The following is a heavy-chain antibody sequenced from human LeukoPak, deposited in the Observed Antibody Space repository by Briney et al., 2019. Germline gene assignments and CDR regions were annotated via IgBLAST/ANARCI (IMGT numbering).Heavy chain of an antibody. Sequence: GGSLRLSCAASGFTFSSYSMNWVRQAPGKGLEWVSSISSSSSYIYYADSVKGRFTISRDNAKNSLYLQMNSLRAEDTAVYYCARDIVVVVGDNWFDPWGQGTLVTVSS. CDR3: ARDIVVVVGDNWFDP. CDR1: GFTFSSYS. J-gene: IGHJ5*02. V-gene: IGHV3-21*01. CDR2: ISSSSSYI. D-gene: IGHD2-15*01.